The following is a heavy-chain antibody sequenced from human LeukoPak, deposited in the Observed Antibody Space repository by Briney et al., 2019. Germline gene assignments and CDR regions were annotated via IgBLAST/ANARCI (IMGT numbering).Heavy chain of an antibody. V-gene: IGHV3-23*01. D-gene: IGHD1-7*01. J-gene: IGHJ3*02. Sequence: GGSLRLSCAASGFTFSDYAMSWVRQAPGKGLEWVSAISESGAGTYYADSVKGRFTISRDNSKNTLYLQMNSLRAEDTAVYYCAKDRRGNWNYVGAFDIWGQGTMVTVSS. CDR3: AKDRRGNWNYVGAFDI. CDR2: ISESGAGT. CDR1: GFTFSDYA.